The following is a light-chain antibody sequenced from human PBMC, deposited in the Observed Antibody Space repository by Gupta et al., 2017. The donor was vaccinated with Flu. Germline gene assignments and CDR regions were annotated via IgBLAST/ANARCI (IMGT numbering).Light chain of an antibody. V-gene: IGLV2-23*02. CDR3: CSSAAPMSRYV. Sequence: QPDLNQPASVSGSPGQSNTISCPGTSSDVGNYNLVSWYQQHPGKAPKLMIYEVSKRPSGVSNRFSGSKSDNAASLTISALQADDEADYYCCSSAAPMSRYVFGTRTKVTIL. CDR2: EVS. J-gene: IGLJ1*01. CDR1: SSDVGNYNL.